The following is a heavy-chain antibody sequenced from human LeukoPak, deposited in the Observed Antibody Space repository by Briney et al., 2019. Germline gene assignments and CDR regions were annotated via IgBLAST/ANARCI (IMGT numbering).Heavy chain of an antibody. J-gene: IGHJ4*02. CDR3: AHRASYYDILTGYFDY. V-gene: IGHV2-5*01. D-gene: IGHD3-9*01. CDR1: GFSLSTSGVG. CDR2: IYWNDDK. Sequence: ESGPTLVKPTQTLTLTCTFSGFSLSTSGVGVGWIRQPPGKALEWLALIYWNDDKRYSPSLKSRLTITKDTSKNQVVLTMTNMDPVDTATYCCAHRASYYDILTGYFDYWGQGTLVTVSS.